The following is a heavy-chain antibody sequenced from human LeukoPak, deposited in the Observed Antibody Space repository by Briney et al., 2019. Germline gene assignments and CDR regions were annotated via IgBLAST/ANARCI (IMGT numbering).Heavy chain of an antibody. CDR2: IYPSGSS. V-gene: IGHV4-4*07. CDR1: GGSISNYY. CDR3: AGLYSGWLDP. Sequence: SETLSLTCTVSGGSISNYYWTWIRQPAGKGLEWIGRIYPSGSSTYNPSLKSRVTMSVDTSKNQFSLKLSSVTAADTAVYYCAGLYSGWLDPWGQGTPVTVSS. J-gene: IGHJ5*02. D-gene: IGHD1-26*01.